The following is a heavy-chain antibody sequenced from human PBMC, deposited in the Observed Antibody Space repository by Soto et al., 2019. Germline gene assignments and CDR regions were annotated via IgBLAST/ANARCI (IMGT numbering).Heavy chain of an antibody. CDR2: ISAYNGNT. J-gene: IGHJ6*02. CDR1: GYTFTSYG. V-gene: IGHV1-18*01. CDR3: AREGAGGGYYYYGMDV. Sequence: QVQLVQSGAEVKKPGASVKVSCKASGYTFTSYGISWVRQAPGQGLEWMGWISAYNGNTNYAQKLQGRVTMTTDTSTSTAYMELRGLSSDDTAVYYCAREGAGGGYYYYGMDVWGQGTTVTVSS. D-gene: IGHD1-26*01.